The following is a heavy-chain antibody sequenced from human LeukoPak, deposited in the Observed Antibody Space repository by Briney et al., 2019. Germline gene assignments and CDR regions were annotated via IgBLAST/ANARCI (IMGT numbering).Heavy chain of an antibody. CDR1: GGTFSSYA. CDR3: ARTTAAYSSSSLWFDP. Sequence: SVKVSCKASGGTFSSYAIGWVRQAPGQGLEWMGGIIPIFGTANYAQKFQGRVTITTDESTSTAYMELSSLRSEDTAVYYCARTTAAYSSSSLWFDPWGQGTLVTVSS. CDR2: IIPIFGTA. V-gene: IGHV1-69*05. D-gene: IGHD6-6*01. J-gene: IGHJ5*02.